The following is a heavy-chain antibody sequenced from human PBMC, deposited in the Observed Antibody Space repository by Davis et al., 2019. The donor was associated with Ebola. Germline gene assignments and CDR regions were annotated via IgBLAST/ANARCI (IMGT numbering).Heavy chain of an antibody. CDR3: ARDRNNWNYEVSPWFDP. CDR1: GGTFSSYA. J-gene: IGHJ5*02. Sequence: SVKVSCKASGGTFSSYAISWVRQAPGQGLEWMGRIIPIFGTANYAQKLQGRVTITADESTSTAYMELSSLRSEDTAVYYCARDRNNWNYEVSPWFDPWGQGTLVTVSS. V-gene: IGHV1-69*13. CDR2: IIPIFGTA. D-gene: IGHD1-7*01.